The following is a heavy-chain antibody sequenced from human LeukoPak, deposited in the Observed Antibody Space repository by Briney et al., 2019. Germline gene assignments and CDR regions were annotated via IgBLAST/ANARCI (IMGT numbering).Heavy chain of an antibody. Sequence: GGSLRLSCEASGFTLSDFYMTWLPQAPGEGLEWVSYISGSGSDIKYADSVKGRFSISRDNADNTLYLQMNSLRAEDTAMYYCSRDPRLVDYWGQGTLVTVSS. CDR1: GFTLSDFY. V-gene: IGHV3-11*01. CDR3: SRDPRLVDY. CDR2: ISGSGSDI. J-gene: IGHJ4*02.